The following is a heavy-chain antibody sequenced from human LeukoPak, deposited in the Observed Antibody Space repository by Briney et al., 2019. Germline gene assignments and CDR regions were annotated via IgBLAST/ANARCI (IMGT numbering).Heavy chain of an antibody. Sequence: SETLSLTCTVYGGSISSYYWSWIRQPPGKGLEWIGYIYYSGSTNYNPSLKSRVTISVDTSKNQFSLKLSSVTAADTAVYYCARDTYYYDSSGYYYREYMDVWGKGTTVTVSS. CDR3: ARDTYYYDSSGYYYREYMDV. CDR2: IYYSGST. V-gene: IGHV4-59*01. J-gene: IGHJ6*03. CDR1: GGSISSYY. D-gene: IGHD3-22*01.